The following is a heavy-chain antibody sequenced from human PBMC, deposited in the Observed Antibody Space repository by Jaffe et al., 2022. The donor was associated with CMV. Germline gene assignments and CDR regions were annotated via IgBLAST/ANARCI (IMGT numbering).Heavy chain of an antibody. J-gene: IGHJ4*02. CDR3: ARDRGERWLQLSISDY. CDR1: GYTFTGYY. Sequence: QVQLVQSGAEVKKPGASVKVSCKASGYTFTGYYMHWVRQAPGQGLEWMGWINPNSGGTNYAQKFQGRVTMTRDTSISTAYMELSRLRSDDTAVYYCARDRGERWLQLSISDYWGQGTLVTVSS. CDR2: INPNSGGT. D-gene: IGHD5-12*01. V-gene: IGHV1-2*02.